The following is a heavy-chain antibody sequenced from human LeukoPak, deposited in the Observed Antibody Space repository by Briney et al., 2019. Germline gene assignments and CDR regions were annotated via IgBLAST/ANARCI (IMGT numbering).Heavy chain of an antibody. V-gene: IGHV3-23*01. CDR3: ARGRWGSGLDY. CDR1: GFTFRSYA. CDR2: ISGSGDYI. J-gene: IGHJ4*02. Sequence: PGRSLRLSCAASGFTFRSYAMRWVRQAPGKGLEWVSAISGSGDYIYYADSVKGRFTISRDNSKNTLYLQINSLRAEDTAVYYCARGRWGSGLDYWGQGTMVTVSS. D-gene: IGHD4-23*01.